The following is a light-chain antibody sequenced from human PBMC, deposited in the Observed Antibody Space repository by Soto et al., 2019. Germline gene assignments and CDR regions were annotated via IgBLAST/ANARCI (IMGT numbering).Light chain of an antibody. V-gene: IGKV3-11*01. Sequence: EIVLTQSPATLSLSPGERATLSCRPSQGVGNYLAWYQQKPGQAPRLLIYDASNRATGIPARFSGSGSGTDFTLTISSLEPEDFAVYYCQQRSNWPPSTFGQGTRLEIK. CDR1: QGVGNY. J-gene: IGKJ5*01. CDR2: DAS. CDR3: QQRSNWPPST.